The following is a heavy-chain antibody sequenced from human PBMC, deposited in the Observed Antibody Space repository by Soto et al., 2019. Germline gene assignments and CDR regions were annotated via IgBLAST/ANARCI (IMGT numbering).Heavy chain of an antibody. V-gene: IGHV5-51*01. D-gene: IGHD3-22*01. CDR1: GYSFTSYW. J-gene: IGHJ6*02. Sequence: PGESLKISCKGSGYSFTSYWIGWVRQMPGKGLEWMGITYPGDSDTRYSPSFQGQVTISADKSISTAYLQWSSLKASDTAMYYCARLAGYYDSSGYLPLDYGMDVWGQGTTVTVSS. CDR2: TYPGDSDT. CDR3: ARLAGYYDSSGYLPLDYGMDV.